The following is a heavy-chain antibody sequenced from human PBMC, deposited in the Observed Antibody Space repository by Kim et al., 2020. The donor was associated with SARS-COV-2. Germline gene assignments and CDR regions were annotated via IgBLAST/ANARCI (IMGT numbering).Heavy chain of an antibody. J-gene: IGHJ4*02. V-gene: IGHV4-39*01. CDR1: GGSVSTRTYS. D-gene: IGHD2-15*01. CDR2: INYRGTT. CDR3: AGLSVVASSDDS. Sequence: SETLSLTCSVSGGSVSTRTYSWGWIRQPPGKWLEWIGNINYRGTTYYNLSLKSRVAMSVDTSKNQFSLKLNSVTAADTAIYYCAGLSVVASSDDSWGPGTLVTVSS.